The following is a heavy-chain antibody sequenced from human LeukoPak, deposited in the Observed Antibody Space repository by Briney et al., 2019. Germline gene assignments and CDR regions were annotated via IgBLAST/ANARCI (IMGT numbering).Heavy chain of an antibody. D-gene: IGHD3-10*01. Sequence: TGGSLRLSCAVSKFTFCNVWMSWGRQAPGKGLEWVGRIKSKTDGGTTDYAARVKGRFTILREDSKTTLFLQMNSLKTDDTAVYYGTTTTVGSEIYPEYYYAIDYWGQGTTVTVSS. J-gene: IGHJ6*02. CDR1: KFTFCNVW. CDR2: IKSKTDGGTT. CDR3: TTTTVGSEIYPEYYYAIDY. V-gene: IGHV3-15*01.